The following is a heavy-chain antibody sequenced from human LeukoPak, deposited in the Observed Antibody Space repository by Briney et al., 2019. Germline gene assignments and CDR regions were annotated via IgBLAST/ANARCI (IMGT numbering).Heavy chain of an antibody. J-gene: IGHJ4*02. D-gene: IGHD2-21*01. Sequence: GGPLRLSCAASGFTFSSHGVHWVRQAPGKGLEWVAVIWYDGSNKYYADSVKGRSTISRDNSKNTLYLQMNSLRAEDTAVYYCARWGDLKILDQWGQGILVTVSS. CDR3: ARWGDLKILDQ. CDR1: GFTFSSHG. CDR2: IWYDGSNK. V-gene: IGHV3-33*01.